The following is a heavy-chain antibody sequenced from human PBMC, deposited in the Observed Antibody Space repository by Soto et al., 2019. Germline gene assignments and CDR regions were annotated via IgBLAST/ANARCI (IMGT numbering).Heavy chain of an antibody. D-gene: IGHD3-22*01. J-gene: IGHJ4*02. CDR1: GYTFTGYY. CDR2: INPNSGGT. CDR3: ARDLNYYDSSGYYSFGY. Sequence: ASVKVSCKASGYTFTGYYMHWVRQAPGQGLEWMGWINPNSGGTNYAQKFQGRVTMTRDTSISTAYMELSRLRSDDTAVYYCARDLNYYDSSGYYSFGYWGQGTLVTVSS. V-gene: IGHV1-2*02.